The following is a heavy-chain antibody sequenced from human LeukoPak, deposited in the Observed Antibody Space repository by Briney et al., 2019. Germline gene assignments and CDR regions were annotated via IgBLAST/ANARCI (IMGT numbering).Heavy chain of an antibody. J-gene: IGHJ4*02. D-gene: IGHD3-10*01. Sequence: SETLSLTRAVYGGSFSGYYWSWIRQPPGKGLGWIGEINHSGSTNYNPSLKSRVTISVDTSKNQFSLKLSCVTAADTAVYYCARAPFYYYGSGSYSFDYWGQGTLVTVSS. V-gene: IGHV4-34*01. CDR2: INHSGST. CDR1: GGSFSGYY. CDR3: ARAPFYYYGSGSYSFDY.